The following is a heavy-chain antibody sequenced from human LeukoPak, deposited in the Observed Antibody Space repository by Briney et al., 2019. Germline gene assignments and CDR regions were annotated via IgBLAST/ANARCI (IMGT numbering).Heavy chain of an antibody. Sequence: GGSLRLSCAASGFTFSSYGMSWVRQAPGKGLEWVSAISGSGGSTYYADSVKGRFTISRDNSKNTLYLQMNSLRAEDTAVYYCAKDHSPYYYDSSGYWTFDYWGQGTLVTVSS. CDR1: GFTFSSYG. CDR2: ISGSGGST. CDR3: AKDHSPYYYDSSGYWTFDY. J-gene: IGHJ4*02. D-gene: IGHD3-22*01. V-gene: IGHV3-23*01.